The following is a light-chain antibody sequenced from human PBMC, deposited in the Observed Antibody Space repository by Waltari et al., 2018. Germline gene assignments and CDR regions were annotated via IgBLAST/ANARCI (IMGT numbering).Light chain of an antibody. CDR1: SSDVGYFHR. Sequence: QSALTQPPSVSGSPGQSVTLSCTGTSSDVGYFHRVSGYKQSPGTPPTVVISEVTYRPSGVPDRFSASRSGNTASLTISGLQAEDEADYYCSSYTTSNTFVFGGGTKLTVL. V-gene: IGLV2-18*02. CDR3: SSYTTSNTFV. J-gene: IGLJ3*02. CDR2: EVT.